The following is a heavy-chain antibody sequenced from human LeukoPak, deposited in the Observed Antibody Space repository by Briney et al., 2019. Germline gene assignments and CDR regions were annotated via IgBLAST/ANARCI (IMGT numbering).Heavy chain of an antibody. V-gene: IGHV3-30*03. Sequence: GGSLRLSCEASGFTFNNYWMSWVRQAPGKGLEWVAVISYDGSNKYYADSVKGRFTISRDNSKNTLYLQMNSLRAEDTAVYYCARGGHDAFDIWGQGTMVTVSS. CDR2: ISYDGSNK. CDR3: ARGGHDAFDI. J-gene: IGHJ3*02. CDR1: GFTFNNYW.